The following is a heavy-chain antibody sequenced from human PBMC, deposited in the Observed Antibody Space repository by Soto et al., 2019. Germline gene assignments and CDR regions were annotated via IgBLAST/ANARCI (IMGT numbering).Heavy chain of an antibody. CDR3: AREADSSGYHFEYFQD. Sequence: EVQLVESGGGLVQPGGSLRLSCAASGFTVSTSYMSWVRQAPGKGLEWVSVIYSGGGTYYADSVRGRFTISRDNSKNTLYLQMNSLRGEDTAVYYCAREADSSGYHFEYFQDWGQGTQVTVSS. CDR1: GFTVSTSY. V-gene: IGHV3-66*01. D-gene: IGHD3-22*01. CDR2: IYSGGGT. J-gene: IGHJ1*01.